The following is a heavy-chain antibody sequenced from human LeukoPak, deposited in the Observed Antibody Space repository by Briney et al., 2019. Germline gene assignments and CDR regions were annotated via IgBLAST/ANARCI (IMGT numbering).Heavy chain of an antibody. CDR1: GFTVSSNY. Sequence: PGGSLRLSCAASGFTVSSNYMSWVRQAPGKGLEWVSVIYSGGSTYYADSVKDRFIISRDNSKNTLYLQMNSLRAEDTAVYYCARAGQYYFDYWGQGTLVTVSS. D-gene: IGHD4-11*01. CDR2: IYSGGST. CDR3: ARAGQYYFDY. J-gene: IGHJ4*02. V-gene: IGHV3-53*01.